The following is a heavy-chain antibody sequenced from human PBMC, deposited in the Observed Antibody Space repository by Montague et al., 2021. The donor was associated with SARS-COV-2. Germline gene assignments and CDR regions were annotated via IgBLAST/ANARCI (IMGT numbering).Heavy chain of an antibody. Sequence: LSLPFPFSCGSVSSGSYYWSWIRQPAGKGLEWTGRIYTSGSSNYNPSLKSRVTISVDTSKNQFSLKVSSVTAADTAVYYCARERSADYYDGSGYHSYKYGMDVWGQGTTVTVSS. CDR2: IYTSGSS. CDR1: CGSVSSGSYY. CDR3: ARERSADYYDGSGYHSYKYGMDV. V-gene: IGHV4-61*02. D-gene: IGHD3-22*01. J-gene: IGHJ6*02.